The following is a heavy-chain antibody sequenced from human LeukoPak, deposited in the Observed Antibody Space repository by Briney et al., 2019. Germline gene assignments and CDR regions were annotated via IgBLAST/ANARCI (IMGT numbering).Heavy chain of an antibody. Sequence: RASVKVPCKASGGTFSIYAISWVRQAPGQGLEWMGGIIPIFGAANYAQKFQGRVTITADESTSTAYMELSSLRSEDTAVYYCASYSSSSHYYYGMDVWGQGTTVTVSS. J-gene: IGHJ6*02. CDR2: IIPIFGAA. CDR3: ASYSSSSHYYYGMDV. V-gene: IGHV1-69*13. CDR1: GGTFSIYA. D-gene: IGHD6-6*01.